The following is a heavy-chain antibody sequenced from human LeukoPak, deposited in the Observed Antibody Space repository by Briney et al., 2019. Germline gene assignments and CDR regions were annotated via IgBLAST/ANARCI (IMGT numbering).Heavy chain of an antibody. CDR1: GGSISDYY. CDR2: INASGTT. V-gene: IGHV4-4*07. CDR3: TRGLAAAYDYNWFDS. Sequence: SETLSLTCSVSGGSISDYYWTWIRQPAGKGLEWIGRINASGTTRYNPSLKSRLAMSVDTFKNQFSLKLTSVTAADTAVYFCTRGLAAAYDYNWFDSWGQGTLVTVSS. D-gene: IGHD5-12*01. J-gene: IGHJ5*01.